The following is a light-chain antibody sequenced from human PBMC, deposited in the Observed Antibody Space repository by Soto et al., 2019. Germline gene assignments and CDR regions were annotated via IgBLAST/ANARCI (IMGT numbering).Light chain of an antibody. J-gene: IGLJ2*01. CDR3: SAWDDSLSGWV. CDR2: RNN. Sequence: QSVLTQPPSASGTPGQRVTISCSGSSSNIGSNYVYWYQQLPGTAPKLLIYRNNQRPSGVPDRFSGSQYGTSASLAISGLRSEDEAYYYCSAWDDSLSGWVFGGGTKLTVL. V-gene: IGLV1-47*01. CDR1: SSNIGSNY.